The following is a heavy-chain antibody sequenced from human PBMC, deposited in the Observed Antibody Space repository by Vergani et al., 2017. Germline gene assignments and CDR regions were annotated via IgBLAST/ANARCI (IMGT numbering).Heavy chain of an antibody. Sequence: QVQLQESGPGLVKPSETLSLTCTVSGGSISSYYWSWIRQPPGKGLEWIGYIYYSGSTNYNPSLKSRVTISVDTSKNQFSLKLSSVTAADTAVYYCARASGSGWYLDYYYGVDVWGQGTTVIVSS. CDR2: IYYSGST. V-gene: IGHV4-59*13. CDR1: GGSISSYY. D-gene: IGHD6-19*01. J-gene: IGHJ6*02. CDR3: ARASGSGWYLDYYYGVDV.